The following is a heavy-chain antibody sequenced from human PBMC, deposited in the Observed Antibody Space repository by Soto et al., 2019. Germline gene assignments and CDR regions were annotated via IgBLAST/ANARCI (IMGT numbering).Heavy chain of an antibody. V-gene: IGHV1-2*02. D-gene: IGHD1-26*01. J-gene: IGHJ4*02. Sequence: GASVKVSCKASGYTFTGYYMHWVRQAPGQGLEWMGWINPNSGGTNYAQKFQGRVTMTRDTSISTAYMELSRLRSDDTAVYYCARMILGFEWELPGRDVRDYWGQGTLVTVSS. CDR2: INPNSGGT. CDR3: ARMILGFEWELPGRDVRDY. CDR1: GYTFTGYY.